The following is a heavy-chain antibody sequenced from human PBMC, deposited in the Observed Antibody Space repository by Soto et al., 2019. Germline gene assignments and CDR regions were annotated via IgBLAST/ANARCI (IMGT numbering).Heavy chain of an antibody. D-gene: IGHD3-16*01. Sequence: LSLTCTVSGGSIRSGSRYWSWIRQHPGKGLEWIGYIYYSGSTYYNPSLKSRITISISTSKNQFSLKLTSVTAADTAVYYCAREGGDGIDYWGQGTLVTVSS. CDR2: IYYSGST. J-gene: IGHJ4*02. CDR3: AREGGDGIDY. V-gene: IGHV4-31*03. CDR1: GGSIRSGSRY.